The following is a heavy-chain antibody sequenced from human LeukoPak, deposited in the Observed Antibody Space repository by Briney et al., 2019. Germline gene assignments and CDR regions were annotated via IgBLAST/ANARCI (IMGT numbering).Heavy chain of an antibody. D-gene: IGHD3-3*01. CDR3: AKAPVRIFGVADAFDI. Sequence: GGSLRLSCTASAFAFSTYSMNWVRQAPGKGLEWVSSISGSRTYIYYADSVKGRFTISRDNSKNTLYLQMNSLRAEDTAVYYCAKAPVRIFGVADAFDIWGQGTMVTVSS. CDR1: AFAFSTYS. J-gene: IGHJ3*02. V-gene: IGHV3-21*01. CDR2: ISGSRTYI.